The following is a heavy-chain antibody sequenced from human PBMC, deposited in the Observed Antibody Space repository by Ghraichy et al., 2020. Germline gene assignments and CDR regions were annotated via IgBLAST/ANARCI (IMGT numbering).Heavy chain of an antibody. CDR1: GFTFSSYG. CDR3: ARRGKYSSSSGDYYYYGMDV. V-gene: IGHV3-33*01. D-gene: IGHD6-6*01. CDR2: IWYDGSNK. Sequence: GGSLRLSCAASGFTFSSYGMHWVRQAPGKGLEWVAVIWYDGSNKYYADSGKGRFTISRDNSKNKLYLQMNSLRAEDTAVYYCARRGKYSSSSGDYYYYGMDVWGQGTTVTVSS. J-gene: IGHJ6*02.